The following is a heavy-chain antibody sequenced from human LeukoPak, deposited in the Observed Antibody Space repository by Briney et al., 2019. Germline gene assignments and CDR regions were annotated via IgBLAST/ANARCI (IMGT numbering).Heavy chain of an antibody. D-gene: IGHD2-15*01. CDR1: GFTFRSHW. J-gene: IGHJ4*02. CDR3: ARDHVVDGLVFDY. CDR2: TNQDGSDK. V-gene: IGHV3-7*01. Sequence: GGSLRLSCAAAGFTFRSHWMSWIRQAPGKGLEWVANTNQDGSDKQDVDSVKGRFTISRDNAKNSLYLQMDSLRAEDTGLYYCARDHVVDGLVFDYWGQGALVTVSS.